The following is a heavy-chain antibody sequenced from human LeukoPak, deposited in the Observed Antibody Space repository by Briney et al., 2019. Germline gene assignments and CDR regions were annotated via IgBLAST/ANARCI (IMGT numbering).Heavy chain of an antibody. D-gene: IGHD6-13*01. CDR2: IYSGGST. J-gene: IGHJ4*02. CDR3: AREGVQQLVMGEYYFDC. CDR1: GFTVSSNY. Sequence: PGGSLRLSCAASGFTVSSNYMSWVRQAPGKGLEWVSVIYSGGSTYCADSVKGRFTISRDNSKNTLYLQMNSLRAEDTAVYYCAREGVQQLVMGEYYFDCWGQGTLVTVSS. V-gene: IGHV3-66*01.